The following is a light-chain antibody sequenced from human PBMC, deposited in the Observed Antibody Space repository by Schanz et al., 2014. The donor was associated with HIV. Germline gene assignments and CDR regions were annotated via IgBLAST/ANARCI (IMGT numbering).Light chain of an antibody. CDR3: SSYAGSNTWV. V-gene: IGLV2-8*01. Sequence: QSALTQPPSASGSPGQSVTISCTGTNSDVGAYNYVSWYQQHPGKAPKLLIYEVNKRPSGVPERFSGSKSGNTASLVITGLQAEDEADYYCSSYAGSNTWVFGGGTKVTVL. CDR1: NSDVGAYNY. J-gene: IGLJ3*02. CDR2: EVN.